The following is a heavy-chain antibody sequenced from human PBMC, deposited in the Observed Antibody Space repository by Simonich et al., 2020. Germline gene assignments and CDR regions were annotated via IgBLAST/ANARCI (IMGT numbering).Heavy chain of an antibody. D-gene: IGHD3-10*01. Sequence: QVQLVQSGAEVKKPGASVKVSCKASGYTFTGYYMHWVRQAPGHGLEWMGRINPNGGGTNYAQKFQGRVTMTRDTSISTAYMELSRLRSDDTAVYYCARDYGSGSYYNALSDYWGQGTLVTVSS. CDR2: INPNGGGT. J-gene: IGHJ4*02. CDR3: ARDYGSGSYYNALSDY. CDR1: GYTFTGYY. V-gene: IGHV1-2*06.